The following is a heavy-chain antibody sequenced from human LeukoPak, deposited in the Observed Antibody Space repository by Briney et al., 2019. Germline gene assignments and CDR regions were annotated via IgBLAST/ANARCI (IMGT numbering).Heavy chain of an antibody. CDR3: ARGHPSMVRGVIIGPDY. J-gene: IGHJ4*02. CDR2: INHSGST. CDR1: GGSISSSSYY. V-gene: IGHV4-39*07. Sequence: PSETLSLTCTVSGGSISSSSYYWGWIRQPPGKGLEWIGEINHSGSTNYNPSLKSRVTISVDTSKNQFSLKLSSVTAADTAVYYCARGHPSMVRGVIIGPDYWGQGTLVTVSS. D-gene: IGHD3-10*01.